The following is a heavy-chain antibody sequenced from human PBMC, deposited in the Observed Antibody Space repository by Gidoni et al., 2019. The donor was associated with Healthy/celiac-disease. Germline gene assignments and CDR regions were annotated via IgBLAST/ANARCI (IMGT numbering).Heavy chain of an antibody. Sequence: EVQLVESGGGLVQPGGSLRLSCAASGFTVSSNYMSWVRQAPGKGLEWVSVIYSGGSTYYADSVKGRFTISRHNSKNTLYLQMNSLRAEDTAVYYCAREGSSGEKSYYFDYWGQGTLVTVSS. CDR1: GFTVSSNY. CDR2: IYSGGST. J-gene: IGHJ4*02. CDR3: AREGSSGEKSYYFDY. D-gene: IGHD2-15*01. V-gene: IGHV3-53*04.